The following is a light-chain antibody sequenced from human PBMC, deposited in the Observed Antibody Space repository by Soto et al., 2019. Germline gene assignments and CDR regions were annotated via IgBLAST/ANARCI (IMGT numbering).Light chain of an antibody. CDR3: HQYGSSPQT. J-gene: IGKJ1*01. Sequence: EIVLTQSPGTLSLSPGERATLSCRASQSVSSSLAWYQQKPGQAPRLLLYGASSRATGIPDRFTGSGSGTDFTLTISRLEPEDFAVFYCHQYGSSPQTFGQGTKVDIK. CDR2: GAS. CDR1: QSVSSS. V-gene: IGKV3-20*01.